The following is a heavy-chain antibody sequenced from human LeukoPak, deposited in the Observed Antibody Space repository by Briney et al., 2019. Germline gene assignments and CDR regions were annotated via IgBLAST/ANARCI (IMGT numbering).Heavy chain of an antibody. CDR1: GGSISSYY. Sequence: SETLSLTCTVSGGSISSYYWSWIRQPPGKGLEWIANIYRTGSTNYNPPLSSRVTISIDTAKNQFSLKLTSVTAADTAVYYCARRGRNSSGWQDYLWGQGTLVTVSS. CDR3: ARRGRNSSGWQDYL. J-gene: IGHJ4*02. CDR2: IYRTGST. D-gene: IGHD6-25*01. V-gene: IGHV4-59*01.